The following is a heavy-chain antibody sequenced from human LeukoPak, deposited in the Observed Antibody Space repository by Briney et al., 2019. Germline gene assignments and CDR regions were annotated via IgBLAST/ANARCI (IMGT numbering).Heavy chain of an antibody. J-gene: IGHJ4*02. D-gene: IGHD3-22*01. CDR1: GGSLSDHD. CDR3: ARGKGDLSMIVMIVTAVEFYFDS. CDR2: INRRGAT. V-gene: IGHV4-34*01. Sequence: KPSETLSLTCAVFGGSLSDHDWSWIRQPPGKGLEWIGEINRRGATNYNPSLKSRVTLSLDTSKNQVSLKLNSLTAADTAVYYCARGKGDLSMIVMIVTAVEFYFDSWGPGTLVTVSS.